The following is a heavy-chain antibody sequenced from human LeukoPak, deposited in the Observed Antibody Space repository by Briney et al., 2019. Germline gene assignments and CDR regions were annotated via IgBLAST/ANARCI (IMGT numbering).Heavy chain of an antibody. CDR1: GFTVSSNY. CDR2: IYGGGST. CDR3: ASEIGGYDWIFDY. D-gene: IGHD5-12*01. Sequence: GGSLRLSCAASGFTVSSNYMSWVRQAPGKGLEWVSVIYGGGSTYYADSVKGRFTISRDKSKNTLYLQMNSLRAEDTAVYYCASEIGGYDWIFDYWGQGILVTVSS. V-gene: IGHV3-66*01. J-gene: IGHJ4*02.